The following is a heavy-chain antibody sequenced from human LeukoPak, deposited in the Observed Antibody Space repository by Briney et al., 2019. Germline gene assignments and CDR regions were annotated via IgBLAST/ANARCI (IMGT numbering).Heavy chain of an antibody. CDR3: AKTSRVNSGYDSPFDY. CDR1: GFTFSTYA. Sequence: GETLRLSCAVSGFTFSTYAMSWVRQAPGKGLEWVSDLRGSGTDTYYADSVRGRFTISRDNSKNTLYLQMNSLRAEDTAIYYCAKTSRVNSGYDSPFDYWGQGTLVTVTS. V-gene: IGHV3-23*01. J-gene: IGHJ4*02. D-gene: IGHD5-12*01. CDR2: LRGSGTDT.